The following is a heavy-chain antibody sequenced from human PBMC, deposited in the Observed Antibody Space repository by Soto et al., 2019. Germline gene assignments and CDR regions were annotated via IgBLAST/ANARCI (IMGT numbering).Heavy chain of an antibody. CDR2: ISGSGGIT. Sequence: PGGSLRLSCIASGFTFSSYAMTWVRQVPGKGLEWVSDISGSGGITYYADSVKGRFTISRDNSKNTLNLQMNGLRADDTAVYYCARARRGAPCYYTMDLWGQGTTVTVSS. D-gene: IGHD3-10*01. J-gene: IGHJ6*02. V-gene: IGHV3-23*01. CDR1: GFTFSSYA. CDR3: ARARRGAPCYYTMDL.